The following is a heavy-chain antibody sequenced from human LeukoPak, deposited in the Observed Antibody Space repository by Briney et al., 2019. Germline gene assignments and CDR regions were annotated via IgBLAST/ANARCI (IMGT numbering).Heavy chain of an antibody. CDR3: ARESVSYSSSWYFDY. CDR1: GGSFSGYY. J-gene: IGHJ4*02. CDR2: INHSGST. Sequence: SETLSLTCAVYGGSFSGYYWSWIRQPPGKGLEWIGVINHSGSTNYNPSLKSRVTISVDTSKNQFSLKLSSVTAADTAVYYCARESVSYSSSWYFDYWGQGTLVTVSS. D-gene: IGHD6-13*01. V-gene: IGHV4-34*01.